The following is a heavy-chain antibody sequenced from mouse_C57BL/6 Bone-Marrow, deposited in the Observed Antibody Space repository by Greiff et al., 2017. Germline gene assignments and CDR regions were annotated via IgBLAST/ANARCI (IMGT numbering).Heavy chain of an antibody. D-gene: IGHD2-4*01. V-gene: IGHV3-6*01. CDR2: ISYDGSN. J-gene: IGHJ3*01. Sequence: DVHLVESGPGLVKPSQSLSLTCSVTGYSITSGYYWNWIRQFPGNKLEWMGYISYDGSNNYNPSLKNRISITRDTSKNQFFLKLNSVTTEDTATYYCARDWDYGGPWFAYWGQGTLVTVSA. CDR3: ARDWDYGGPWFAY. CDR1: GYSITSGYY.